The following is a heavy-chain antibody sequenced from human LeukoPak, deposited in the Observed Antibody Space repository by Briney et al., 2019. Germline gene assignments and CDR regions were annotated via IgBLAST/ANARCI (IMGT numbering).Heavy chain of an antibody. V-gene: IGHV4-38-2*01. CDR1: GYSISSGYY. CDR3: ARQARYCAGTTCYILDY. CDR2: IYHSGSA. D-gene: IGHD2-2*01. J-gene: IGHJ4*02. Sequence: SETLSLTCAVSGYSISSGYYWGWIRQPPGKGLEWIGIIYHSGSAYYNPSLKIRVTMSVDTSKNQFSLKLSSVTAADTAVYYCARQARYCAGTTCYILDYWGQGTLVTVSS.